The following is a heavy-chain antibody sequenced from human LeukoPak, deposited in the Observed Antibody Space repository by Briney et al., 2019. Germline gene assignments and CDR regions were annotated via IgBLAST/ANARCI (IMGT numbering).Heavy chain of an antibody. CDR3: ARVVVAATAWFDP. D-gene: IGHD2-15*01. J-gene: IGHJ5*02. V-gene: IGHV4-39*01. CDR1: GGSISSSSYY. CDR2: IYYSGST. Sequence: SETLSLTCTVSGGSISSSSYYWGWIRQPPGKGLEWIGSIYYSGSTYYNPSLKSRVTISVDTSKDQFSLKLSSVTAADTAVYYCARVVVAATAWFDPWGQGTLVTVSS.